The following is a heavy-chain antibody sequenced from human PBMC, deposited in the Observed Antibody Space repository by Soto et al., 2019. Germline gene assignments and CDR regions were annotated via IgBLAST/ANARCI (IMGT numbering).Heavy chain of an antibody. Sequence: EVQLVESGGYLVQPGGSLSLSCVASGFSFSIYWIHWVRHVPGKGLVWVSRINGAGSNTDYADSVKGRFTISRDNTKNTLYLQMNSLRADDTAVYYCARDHFGGNTDYWGQGTLVTVSS. CDR2: INGAGSNT. CDR3: ARDHFGGNTDY. V-gene: IGHV3-74*01. D-gene: IGHD2-15*01. CDR1: GFSFSIYW. J-gene: IGHJ4*02.